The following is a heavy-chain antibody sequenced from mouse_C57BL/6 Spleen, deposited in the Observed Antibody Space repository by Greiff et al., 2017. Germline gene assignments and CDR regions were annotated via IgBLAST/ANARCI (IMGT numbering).Heavy chain of an antibody. CDR1: GYTFTSYW. CDR3: ITTVVATPHFDY. Sequence: EVQGVESGTVLARPGASVKMSCKTSGYTFTSYWMHWVKQRPGQGLEWIGAIYPGNSDTSYNQKFKGKAKLTAVTSASTAYMELSSLTNEDSAVYYCITTVVATPHFDYWGQGTTLTVSS. V-gene: IGHV1-5*01. CDR2: IYPGNSDT. J-gene: IGHJ2*01. D-gene: IGHD1-1*01.